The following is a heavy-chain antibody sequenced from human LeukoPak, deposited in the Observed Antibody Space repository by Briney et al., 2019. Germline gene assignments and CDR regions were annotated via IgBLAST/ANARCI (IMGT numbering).Heavy chain of an antibody. CDR1: GGTFSSYA. D-gene: IGHD3-22*01. CDR3: ASGLYDSSGSNDY. V-gene: IGHV1-69*05. Sequence: SVKVSCKASGGTFSSYAISWVRQAPGQGPEWMGRIIPIFGTANYAQKFQGRVTITTDESTSTAYMELSSLRSEDTAVYYCASGLYDSSGSNDYWGQGTLVTVSS. J-gene: IGHJ4*02. CDR2: IIPIFGTA.